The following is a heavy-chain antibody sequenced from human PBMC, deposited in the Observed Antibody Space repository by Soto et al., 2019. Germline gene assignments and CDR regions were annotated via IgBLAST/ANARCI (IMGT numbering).Heavy chain of an antibody. Sequence: VASVKVSCKASGYTFTSYYMHWVRQAPGQGLEWMGIINPSGGSTSYAQKFQGRVTMTRDTSTSTVYMELSSLRSEDTAVYYCARDKYSSFYYYYYGMDVWGQGTTVTVSS. J-gene: IGHJ6*02. CDR3: ARDKYSSFYYYYYGMDV. V-gene: IGHV1-46*01. D-gene: IGHD6-6*01. CDR2: INPSGGST. CDR1: GYTFTSYY.